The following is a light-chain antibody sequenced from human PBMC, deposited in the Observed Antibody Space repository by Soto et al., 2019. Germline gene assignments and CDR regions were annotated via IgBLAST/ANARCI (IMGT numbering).Light chain of an antibody. CDR2: DAS. V-gene: IGKV1-12*01. Sequence: IQMTQSPSSVSASVGDRVTITCRASQGISSWLAWYQQKPGKAPKLLIYDASHLQTGVPSRFSGSGSWTYFRLTISSLQPEDFATDYCQQGNNFPLTFGGGTKVEIK. CDR3: QQGNNFPLT. CDR1: QGISSW. J-gene: IGKJ4*01.